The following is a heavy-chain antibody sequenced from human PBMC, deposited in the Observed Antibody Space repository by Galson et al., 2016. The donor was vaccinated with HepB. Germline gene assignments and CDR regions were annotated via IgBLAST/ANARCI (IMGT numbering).Heavy chain of an antibody. CDR3: TRDADGSGSFVLRKSSQFYYFGLDV. Sequence: SLRLSCAASRMSFGNYWMSWVRQAPGKGLEWVANIRQDGNEKYYVDSVEGRFTISRDNAKNSLCLQMNSQRVEGTAVYYCTRDADGSGSFVLRKSSQFYYFGLDVWGQGTTVTVSS. V-gene: IGHV3-7*03. CDR2: IRQDGNEK. CDR1: RMSFGNYW. J-gene: IGHJ6*02. D-gene: IGHD3-10*01.